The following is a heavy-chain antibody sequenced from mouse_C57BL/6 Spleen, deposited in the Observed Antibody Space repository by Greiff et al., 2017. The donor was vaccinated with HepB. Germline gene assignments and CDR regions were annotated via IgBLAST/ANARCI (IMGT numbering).Heavy chain of an antibody. J-gene: IGHJ3*01. Sequence: VQLQQSGPELVKPGASVKISCKASGYAFSSSWMNWVKQRPGKGLEWIGRIYPGDGDTNYNGKFKGKATLTADKSSSTAYMQLSSLTSEDSAVYFCATKAYYSNYGFAYWGQGTLVTVSA. D-gene: IGHD2-5*01. CDR3: ATKAYYSNYGFAY. CDR2: IYPGDGDT. CDR1: GYAFSSSW. V-gene: IGHV1-82*01.